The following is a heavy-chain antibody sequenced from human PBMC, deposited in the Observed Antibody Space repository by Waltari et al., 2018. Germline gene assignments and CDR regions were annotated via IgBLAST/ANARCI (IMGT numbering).Heavy chain of an antibody. J-gene: IGHJ6*02. Sequence: QVQLVQSGAEVKKPGASVKVSCKASGYTFTSYDINWVRQATGQGLEWMGWMNPKRGNTGYAQKFQGRVTMTRNTSRSTAYMELSSLRSEDTAVYYCARELWGSYYYYYYGMDVWGQGTTVTVSS. D-gene: IGHD1-26*01. V-gene: IGHV1-8*01. CDR3: ARELWGSYYYYYYGMDV. CDR2: MNPKRGNT. CDR1: GYTFTSYD.